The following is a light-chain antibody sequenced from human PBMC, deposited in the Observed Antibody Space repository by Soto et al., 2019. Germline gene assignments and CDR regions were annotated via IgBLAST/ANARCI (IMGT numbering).Light chain of an antibody. CDR3: RSYTSISTYV. J-gene: IGLJ1*01. V-gene: IGLV2-14*03. CDR2: DVS. CDR1: SSDVGGYDF. Sequence: QSALTQPASVSGFPGQSITISCTGTSSDVGGYDFVSWYQHHPGKAPRLMIYDVSHRPSGVSDRFSASKSGNTASLTISGLLAEDEADYYCRSYTSISTYVFGTGTKLTVL.